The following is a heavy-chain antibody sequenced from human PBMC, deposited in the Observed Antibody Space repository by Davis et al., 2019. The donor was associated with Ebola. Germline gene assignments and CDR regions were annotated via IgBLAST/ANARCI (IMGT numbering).Heavy chain of an antibody. J-gene: IGHJ4*02. Sequence: PGGSLRLSCAASGFTFDDYGMNWVRQVPGKGLEWVSGVDWDGDIIAYADSVKGRFTISRDNAKNSLYLQIHSLRAEDTALYHCARASSSGTYLYYFDYWGQGTLVTVSS. CDR2: VDWDGDII. CDR1: GFTFDDYG. CDR3: ARASSSGTYLYYFDY. D-gene: IGHD3-10*01. V-gene: IGHV3-20*01.